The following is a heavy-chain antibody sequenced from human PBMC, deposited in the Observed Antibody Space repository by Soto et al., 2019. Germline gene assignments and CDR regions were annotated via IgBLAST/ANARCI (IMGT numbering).Heavy chain of an antibody. V-gene: IGHV3-23*01. CDR2: IRPGGGRT. J-gene: IGHJ4*02. D-gene: IGHD1-1*01. Sequence: EVQLLESGGGSVQPGGSLRLSCAASGFSFSNFDMSWVRQAPGKGLEWVSTIRPGGGRTSYADSVEGRFTISRDNSKNMVYMHMDSLRAEDTAVYYCASRTGFDYWGQGTLVIVSS. CDR3: ASRTGFDY. CDR1: GFSFSNFD.